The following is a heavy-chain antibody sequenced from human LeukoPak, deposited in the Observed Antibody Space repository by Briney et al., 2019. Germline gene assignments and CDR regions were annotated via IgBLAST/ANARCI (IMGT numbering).Heavy chain of an antibody. D-gene: IGHD6-13*01. CDR1: GFSFSAYG. J-gene: IGHJ4*02. Sequence: PGGSLRLSCAASGFSFSAYGVHWVRQAPGKGLEWVAVIWYDGSSKDYADSVKGRFTFSRDNSKNTLYLQMISLTVEDTAVYYCARSQSSSLIDYWGQGTLVTVSS. CDR3: ARSQSSSLIDY. V-gene: IGHV3-33*01. CDR2: IWYDGSSK.